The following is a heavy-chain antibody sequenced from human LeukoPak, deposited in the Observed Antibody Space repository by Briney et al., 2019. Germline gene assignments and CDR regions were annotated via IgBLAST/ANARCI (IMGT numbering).Heavy chain of an antibody. CDR1: GFSVTNNY. CDR2: ISSSSSTI. D-gene: IGHD3-22*01. Sequence: GGSLRLSCAASGFSVTNNYMSWVRLAPGKGLEWVSYISSSSSTIYYADSVKGRFTISRDNSKNTLYLQMNSLRAEDTAVYYCAKAHPTYYYDSSEYYFDYWGQGILVTVSS. CDR3: AKAHPTYYYDSSEYYFDY. J-gene: IGHJ4*02. V-gene: IGHV3-11*01.